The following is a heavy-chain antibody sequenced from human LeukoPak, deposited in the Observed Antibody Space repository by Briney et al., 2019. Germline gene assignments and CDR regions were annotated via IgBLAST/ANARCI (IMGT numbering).Heavy chain of an antibody. CDR2: INHSGET. CDR1: GGSFSGFS. Sequence: SETLSLTCAVPGGSFSGFSWTWLRQPPGKGLEWIGDINHSGETNYNPSLKSRVTISIDTSKDQFSLKLSSVTAADTAVYYCARNFDLWGRGTLVTVSS. CDR3: ARNFDL. J-gene: IGHJ2*01. V-gene: IGHV4-34*01.